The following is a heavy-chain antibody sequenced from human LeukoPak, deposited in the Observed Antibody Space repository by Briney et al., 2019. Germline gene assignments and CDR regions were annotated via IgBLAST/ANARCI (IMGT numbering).Heavy chain of an antibody. Sequence: PGGSLRLSWAASGFTFSNAWMSWVRQAPGKGLELVSAVGGVAGSTYYADSVKGRFTISRDNSKNTLYLQMNSLRVEVTAVYFCFVPGMSAAGVTWGQGTLVTVSS. CDR2: VGGVAGST. V-gene: IGHV3-23*01. J-gene: IGHJ4*02. CDR3: FVPGMSAAGVT. D-gene: IGHD6-13*01. CDR1: GFTFSNAW.